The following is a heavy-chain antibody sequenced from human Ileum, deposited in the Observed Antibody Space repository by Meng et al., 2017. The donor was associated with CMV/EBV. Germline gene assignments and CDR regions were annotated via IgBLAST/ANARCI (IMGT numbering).Heavy chain of an antibody. V-gene: IGHV3-7*01. CDR2: LNQGGSGE. CDR3: ARGPTGTPGTEY. CDR1: GFTFSNYW. Sequence: GGSLRLSCGASGFTFSNYWMHWVRQSPGRGLEWVACLNQGGSGEYYVDSVKGRFTISRDNAKGSLYLQMNSLRVEDTAVYYCARGPTGTPGTEYWGQGTQVTVSS. D-gene: IGHD6-13*01. J-gene: IGHJ4*02.